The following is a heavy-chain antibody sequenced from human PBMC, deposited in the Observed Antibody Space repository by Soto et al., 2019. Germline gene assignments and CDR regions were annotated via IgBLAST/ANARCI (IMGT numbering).Heavy chain of an antibody. CDR2: IFSAGMT. CDR3: AGAYSYNYAFDY. D-gene: IGHD1-1*01. J-gene: IGHJ4*02. CDR1: GFTVKGNY. Sequence: GGSLRLSCAPSGFTVKGNYVGWARQASGRGMEWVSIIFSAGMTYYTDSVKGRFTISKDISKNTLSLQMNSLRADDTAVYFCAGAYSYNYAFDYWGLGTPVTVSS. V-gene: IGHV3-53*01.